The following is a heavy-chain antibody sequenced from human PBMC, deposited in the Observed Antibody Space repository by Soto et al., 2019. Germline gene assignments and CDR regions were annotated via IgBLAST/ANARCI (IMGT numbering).Heavy chain of an antibody. Sequence: PSETLSLTCTVSGGSISGYYWSWIRQPPGKGLEWIGSIYYSGSTYYNPSLKSRVTISVDTSKNQFSLKLSSVTAADTAVYYCARHVPNGDYFDYWGQGTLVTVSS. CDR2: IYYSGST. CDR1: GGSISGYY. CDR3: ARHVPNGDYFDY. D-gene: IGHD2-8*01. V-gene: IGHV4-59*05. J-gene: IGHJ4*02.